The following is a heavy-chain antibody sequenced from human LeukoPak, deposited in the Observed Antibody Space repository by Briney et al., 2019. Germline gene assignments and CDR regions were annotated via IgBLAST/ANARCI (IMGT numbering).Heavy chain of an antibody. J-gene: IGHJ4*02. CDR2: IRSKAYGGTT. CDR3: TRDRRGWNDGSYFDY. CDR1: GFTFSSYG. D-gene: IGHD1-1*01. V-gene: IGHV3-49*04. Sequence: GGSLRLSCAASGFTFSSYGMHWVRQAPGKGLEWVGFIRSKAYGGTTEYAASVKGRFTISRDDSKSIAYLQMNSLKTEDTAVYYCTRDRRGWNDGSYFDYWGQGTLVTVSS.